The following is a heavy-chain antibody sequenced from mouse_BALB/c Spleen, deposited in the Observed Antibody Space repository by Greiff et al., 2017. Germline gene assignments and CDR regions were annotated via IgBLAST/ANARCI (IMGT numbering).Heavy chain of an antibody. Sequence: EVHLVESGGGLVKPGGSLKLSCAASGFTFSSYAMSWVRQSPEKRLEWVAEISSGGSYTYYPDTVTGRFTISRDNAKNTLYLEMSSLRSEDTAMYYCARDSVGFAYWGQGTLVTVSA. CDR3: ARDSVGFAY. J-gene: IGHJ3*01. CDR2: ISSGGSYT. V-gene: IGHV5-9-4*01. CDR1: GFTFSSYA. D-gene: IGHD1-3*01.